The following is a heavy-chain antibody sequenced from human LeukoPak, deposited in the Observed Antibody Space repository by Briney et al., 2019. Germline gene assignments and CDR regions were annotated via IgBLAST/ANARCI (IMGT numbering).Heavy chain of an antibody. CDR3: ARVPTNSYGFGQ. Sequence: SGGSLRPSCAASGFGFSVYWMHWVRQAPGKGLVWVAHINEDGTSASHADSVKGRFTISRDNAKNTLYLQMNSLTVEDTAVYYCARVPTNSYGFGQWGQGSLVTVSS. D-gene: IGHD5-18*01. CDR1: GFGFSVYW. V-gene: IGHV3-74*01. J-gene: IGHJ4*02. CDR2: INEDGTSA.